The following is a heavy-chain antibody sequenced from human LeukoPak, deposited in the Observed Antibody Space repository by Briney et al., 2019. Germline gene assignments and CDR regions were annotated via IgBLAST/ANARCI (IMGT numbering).Heavy chain of an antibody. CDR3: ARVGYYYGSGNYMYYFDY. J-gene: IGHJ4*02. V-gene: IGHV4-30-4*01. Sequence: TSETLSLTCTVSGGSISSGDYYWSWIRQPPGKGLEWIGYIYYSGITYYNPSLKSRVTISVDTSKNKFFLRLSSVTAADTAVYYCARVGYYYGSGNYMYYFDYWGQGTLVTVSS. CDR1: GGSISSGDYY. CDR2: IYYSGIT. D-gene: IGHD3-10*01.